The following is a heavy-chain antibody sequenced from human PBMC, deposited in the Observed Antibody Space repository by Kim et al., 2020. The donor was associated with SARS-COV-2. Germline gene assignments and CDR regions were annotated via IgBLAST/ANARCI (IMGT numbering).Heavy chain of an antibody. Sequence: GGSLRLSCAASGFTLSRSAMSWVRQAPGKGLEWVSGISGSAAGTYYADSVKGRFTISRDNSRNMMYLQMNSLRAEDTAVYYCAKDLRGKWELQNYWGQGTLVTVSS. J-gene: IGHJ4*02. CDR3: AKDLRGKWELQNY. CDR2: ISGSAAGT. CDR1: GFTLSRSA. D-gene: IGHD1-26*01. V-gene: IGHV3-23*01.